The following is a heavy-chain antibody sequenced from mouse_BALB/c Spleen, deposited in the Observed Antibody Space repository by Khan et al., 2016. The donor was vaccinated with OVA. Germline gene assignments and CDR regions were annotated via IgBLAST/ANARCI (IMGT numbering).Heavy chain of an antibody. D-gene: IGHD4-1*01. CDR3: ASHLTGSFAY. V-gene: IGHV5-6*01. CDR1: GFTFSTYG. CDR2: ISSDGDYT. J-gene: IGHJ3*01. Sequence: IQLVQSGGDLVKPGGSLRLSCAASGFTFSTYGMSWVRQPPDKRLEWVATISSDGDYTYYPDTVKGRFTISRNNAENTLYLQMSSLQSEDTAIYYCASHLTGSFAYWGQGTLVTVSA.